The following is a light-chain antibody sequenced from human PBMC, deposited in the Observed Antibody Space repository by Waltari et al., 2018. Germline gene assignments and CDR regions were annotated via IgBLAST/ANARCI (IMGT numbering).Light chain of an antibody. CDR3: SSHTSTVPHV. Sequence: QSALTQPASVSGSPGQSVSISCTGTSNDVGGYGYVPWYQQFPGKAPKLMIYEVAYRPSGVSSRCSGSKSGNTASLTISGLQAEDEAVYYCSSHTSTVPHVFGTGTKVTVV. CDR1: SNDVGGYGY. CDR2: EVA. J-gene: IGLJ1*01. V-gene: IGLV2-14*01.